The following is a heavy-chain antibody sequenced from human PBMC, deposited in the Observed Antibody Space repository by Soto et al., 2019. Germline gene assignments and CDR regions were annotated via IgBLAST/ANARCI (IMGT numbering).Heavy chain of an antibody. CDR1: GGTFSTYS. D-gene: IGHD3-3*01. CDR3: ARCITIFGGCYFDY. V-gene: IGHV1-69*15. J-gene: IGHJ4*02. CDR2: IIPVFSTT. Sequence: QVQLVQSGAGVKKPGSSVKISCKASGGTFSTYSIIWVRQAPGQGLEWMGTIIPVFSTTNYAQKFQGRVTITADESTSTTYMELSSLRSEDTAMYYCARCITIFGGCYFDYWGQGTLVTVSS.